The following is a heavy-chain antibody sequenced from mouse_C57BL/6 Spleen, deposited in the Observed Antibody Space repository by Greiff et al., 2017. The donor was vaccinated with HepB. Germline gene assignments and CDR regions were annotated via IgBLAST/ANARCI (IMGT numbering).Heavy chain of an antibody. CDR3: AREEGRYYFDY. CDR1: GFTFSSYA. V-gene: IGHV5-4*01. CDR2: ISDGGSYT. J-gene: IGHJ2*01. Sequence: EVKLVESGGGLVKPGGSLKLSCAASGFTFSSYAMSWVRQTPEKRLEWVATISDGGSYTYYPDNVKGRFTISRDNAKNNLYLQMSHLKSEDTAMYYCAREEGRYYFDYWGQGTTLTVSS.